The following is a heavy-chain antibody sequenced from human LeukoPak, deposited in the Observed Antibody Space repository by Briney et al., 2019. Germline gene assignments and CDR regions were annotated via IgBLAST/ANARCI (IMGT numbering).Heavy chain of an antibody. Sequence: PGGSLRLSCAASGFTFSRYAMSWVRQAPGKGLEWVSAISGSGGSTYYADSVKGRFTISRDNSKNTLYLQMNSLRAEDAAVYYYAKVNVGFYGSGGDYWGQGTLVTVSS. V-gene: IGHV3-23*01. CDR3: AKVNVGFYGSGGDY. J-gene: IGHJ4*02. CDR2: ISGSGGST. D-gene: IGHD3-10*01. CDR1: GFTFSRYA.